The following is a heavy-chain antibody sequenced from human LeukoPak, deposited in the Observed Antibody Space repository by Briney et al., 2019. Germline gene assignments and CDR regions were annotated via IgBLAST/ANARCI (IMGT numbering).Heavy chain of an antibody. CDR2: INSDGSRT. D-gene: IGHD3-3*01. Sequence: PGGSLRLSCAASKFSFSSHWMHWVRQAPGKGLVWVSRINSDGSRTNYADSVKGRFTISRDNAKNSLYLQMNSLRAEDTAVYYCARAGDLHYDFWSGYKGYYYMDVWGKGTTVTVSS. J-gene: IGHJ6*03. V-gene: IGHV3-74*01. CDR1: KFSFSSHW. CDR3: ARAGDLHYDFWSGYKGYYYMDV.